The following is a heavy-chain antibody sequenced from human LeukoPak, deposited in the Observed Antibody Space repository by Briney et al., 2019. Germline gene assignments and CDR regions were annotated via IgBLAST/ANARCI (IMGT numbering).Heavy chain of an antibody. D-gene: IGHD3-10*01. J-gene: IGHJ4*02. V-gene: IGHV3-66*01. CDR2: IYSGGST. Sequence: PGGSLRLSCAASGFTFSSYEMNWVRQAPGKGLEWVSVIYSGGSTYYADSVKGRFTISRENSKNTLYLQMNSLRAEDTAVYYCASGTMVRGVLDYWGQGTLVTVSS. CDR3: ASGTMVRGVLDY. CDR1: GFTFSSYE.